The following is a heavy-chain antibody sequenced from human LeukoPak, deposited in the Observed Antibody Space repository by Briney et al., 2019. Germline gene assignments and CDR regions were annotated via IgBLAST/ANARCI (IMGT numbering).Heavy chain of an antibody. D-gene: IGHD3-3*01. J-gene: IGHJ6*04. CDR3: ARHAVADSVTAFGVSPDV. V-gene: IGHV4-39*01. CDR1: GDSMSSSSYY. Sequence: PSETLSLTCAVSGDSMSSSSYYWGWIRLPPGKGLEWIGSIYYSGTTHYNASLKSRVIISLDRSRTQFSLQVNSVTAADTAVYYCARHAVADSVTAFGVSPDVWGKGTTVTLFS. CDR2: IYYSGTT.